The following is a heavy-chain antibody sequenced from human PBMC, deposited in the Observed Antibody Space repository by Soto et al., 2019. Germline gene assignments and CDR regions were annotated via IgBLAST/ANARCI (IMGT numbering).Heavy chain of an antibody. Sequence: DVQLLDSGGGLVQPGGSLRLSCAASGFIFSNYVMSWVRQTPGKGLEWVSGISGRGDNTYYADSVKGRFTVSRDNSKNTLYLQMDSLRAEDTAVYYCAKTPLRVGPIDYGGQGPLVTVSS. CDR2: ISGRGDNT. D-gene: IGHD2-15*01. J-gene: IGHJ4*02. CDR1: GFIFSNYV. CDR3: AKTPLRVGPIDY. V-gene: IGHV3-23*01.